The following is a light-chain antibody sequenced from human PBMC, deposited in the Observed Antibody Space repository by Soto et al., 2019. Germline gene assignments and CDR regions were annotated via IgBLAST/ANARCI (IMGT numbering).Light chain of an antibody. J-gene: IGKJ1*01. CDR1: QSVSSN. V-gene: IGKV3-15*01. Sequence: EIVMTQSPATLSVSPGXRATLSCRASQSVSSNLAWYQQKPGQAPRLLIYGASTRATGLPARFSGSGSGTAFTLTISSLQSEDFAVYYCQQYNNWPPWTFGQGTKVDIK. CDR3: QQYNNWPPWT. CDR2: GAS.